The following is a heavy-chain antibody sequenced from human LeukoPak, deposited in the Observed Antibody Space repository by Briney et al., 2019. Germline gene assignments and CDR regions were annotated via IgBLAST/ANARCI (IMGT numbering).Heavy chain of an antibody. CDR1: GGSISSGGYY. V-gene: IGHV4-31*03. CDR3: ARDGVSDSYGSYYFDY. D-gene: IGHD5-18*01. J-gene: IGHJ4*02. CDR2: IYYSGST. Sequence: SQTLSLTCTVSGGSISSGGYYWSWIRQHPGKGLEWIGYIYYSGSTYYNPSLKSRVTISVDTSKNQFSLKLSSVTAADTAVYYCARDGVSDSYGSYYFDYWGQGTLVTVSS.